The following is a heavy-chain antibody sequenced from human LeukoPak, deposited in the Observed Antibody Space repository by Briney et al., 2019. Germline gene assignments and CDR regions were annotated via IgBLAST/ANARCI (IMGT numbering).Heavy chain of an antibody. Sequence: SETLSLTCTVFGGSLSSDSYYWGWMRQPPGKGPEWIGSIYYVGGTFYNPSLRSRLTISMDTSKNQFSLKLSSVTAADTAVYYCARDQGSSWVGLDAFDIWGQGTMVTVSS. CDR3: ARDQGSSWVGLDAFDI. J-gene: IGHJ3*02. D-gene: IGHD6-13*01. CDR1: GGSLSSDSYY. CDR2: IYYVGGT. V-gene: IGHV4-39*07.